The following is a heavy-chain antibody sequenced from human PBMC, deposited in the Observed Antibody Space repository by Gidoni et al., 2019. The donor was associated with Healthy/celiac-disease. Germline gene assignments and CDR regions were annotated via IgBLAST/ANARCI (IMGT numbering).Heavy chain of an antibody. CDR1: GGSISSGSYY. CDR3: AREHSSPPMLWYFDL. Sequence: QVQLQESGPGLVKPSQTLSLTCTVSGGSISSGSYYWSWIRQPAGKGLEWIGRIYTSGSTNYNPSLKSRVTISVDTSKNQFSLKLSSETAADTAVYYCAREHSSPPMLWYFDLWGRGTLVTVSS. CDR2: IYTSGST. V-gene: IGHV4-61*02. J-gene: IGHJ2*01. D-gene: IGHD6-13*01.